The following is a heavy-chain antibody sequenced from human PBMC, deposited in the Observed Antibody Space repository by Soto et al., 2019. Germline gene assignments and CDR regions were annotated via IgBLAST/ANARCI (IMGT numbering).Heavy chain of an antibody. Sequence: SETLSLTXTVSGGSISSYYWSWIRQPPGKGLEWIGYIYYSGSTNYNPSLKSRVTISVDTSKNQFSLKLSSVTAADTAVYYCARDGMVRGRGYYYGMDVWGQGTTVTVSS. D-gene: IGHD3-10*01. CDR3: ARDGMVRGRGYYYGMDV. CDR2: IYYSGST. J-gene: IGHJ6*02. CDR1: GGSISSYY. V-gene: IGHV4-59*01.